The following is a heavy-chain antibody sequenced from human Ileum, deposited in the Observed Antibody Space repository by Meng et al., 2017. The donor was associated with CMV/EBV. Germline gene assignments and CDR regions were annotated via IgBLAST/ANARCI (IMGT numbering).Heavy chain of an antibody. Sequence: GGSLRLSCAASGFTFGTYAMSWVRQAPGKGPEWVSAISSSDGRTSYADSVRGRFTISRDNSKNTLYLQMNSLRAEDTAVYYCAKSPIWVAVAGVLHYWGQGTQVIVSS. V-gene: IGHV3-23*01. J-gene: IGHJ4*02. CDR3: AKSPIWVAVAGVLHY. D-gene: IGHD6-19*01. CDR2: ISSSDGRT. CDR1: GFTFGTYA.